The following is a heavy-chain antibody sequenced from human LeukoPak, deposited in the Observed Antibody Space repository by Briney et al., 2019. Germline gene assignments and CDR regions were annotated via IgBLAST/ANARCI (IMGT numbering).Heavy chain of an antibody. CDR2: ISAYNGNT. J-gene: IGHJ6*03. CDR3: ARDLSSGWYYYYYMDI. D-gene: IGHD6-19*01. CDR1: GYTFTSYG. Sequence: ASVKVSCKASGYTFTSYGISWVRQAPGQGLEWMGWISAYNGNTNYAQKFQGRVTMTTDTSTSTAYMELRSLRSDDTAVYYCARDLSSGWYYYYYMDIWGKGTTVTISS. V-gene: IGHV1-18*01.